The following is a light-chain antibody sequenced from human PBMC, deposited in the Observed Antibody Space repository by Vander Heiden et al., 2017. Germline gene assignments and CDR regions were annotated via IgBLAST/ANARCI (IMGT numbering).Light chain of an antibody. V-gene: IGLV1-51*01. CDR2: DNN. CDR1: NSNVGKNY. J-gene: IGLJ2*01. CDR3: GTWDSSLSAVV. Sequence: QSVLTQPPSVAAAPGQKVTISCSGSNSNVGKNYVSWYQHLPGTAPKLLIYDNNKRPSGIPDRFSGSKSGTSATLGITGLQTGDEADYYCGTWDSSLSAVVFGGGSKLTVL.